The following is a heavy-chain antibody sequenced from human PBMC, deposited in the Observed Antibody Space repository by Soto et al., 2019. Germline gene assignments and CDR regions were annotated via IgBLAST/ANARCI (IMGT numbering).Heavy chain of an antibody. CDR2: ISYDGSTE. J-gene: IGHJ4*02. CDR3: ARGGGFCGGDCYKGGIDY. CDR1: GFTFSPYT. Sequence: QVQLVESGGGVVQPGRSLRLSCAASGFTFSPYTMHWVRQTPGKGLEWLAVISYDGSTEYSPDSVKGRFTISRDNSKNTVYLQMNSLRPEDTAIYYCARGGGFCGGDCYKGGIDYWGQGTLVTVAS. V-gene: IGHV3-30-3*01. D-gene: IGHD2-21*02.